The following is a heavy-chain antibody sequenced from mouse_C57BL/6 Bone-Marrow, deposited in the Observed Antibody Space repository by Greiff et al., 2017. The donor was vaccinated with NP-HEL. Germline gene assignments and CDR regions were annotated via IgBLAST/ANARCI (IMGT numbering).Heavy chain of an antibody. CDR1: GYTFTSYW. V-gene: IGHV1-64*01. D-gene: IGHD2-10*02. J-gene: IGHJ3*01. CDR3: ARGGVWSAWFAY. Sequence: QVQLQQPGAELVKPGASVKLSCKASGYTFTSYWMHWVKQRPGQGLEWIGMIHPNSGSTTYNKKFKSKATLTVDKSSSTAYMQLSSLTSEDSAVYYCARGGVWSAWFAYWGQGTLVTVSA. CDR2: IHPNSGST.